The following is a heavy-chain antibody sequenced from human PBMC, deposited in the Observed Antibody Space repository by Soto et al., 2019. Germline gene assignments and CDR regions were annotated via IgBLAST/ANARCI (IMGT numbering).Heavy chain of an antibody. Sequence: SETLSLTCTVSGGSISSGGYYWSWIRQHPGKGLEWIGYIYYSGSTYYNPSLKSRVTISVDTSKNQFSLKLSSVTAADTAVYYCARHGRASSRQRYFDYWGQGALVTVSS. CDR3: ARHGRASSRQRYFDY. CDR1: GGSISSGGYY. D-gene: IGHD3-10*01. J-gene: IGHJ4*02. CDR2: IYYSGST. V-gene: IGHV4-31*03.